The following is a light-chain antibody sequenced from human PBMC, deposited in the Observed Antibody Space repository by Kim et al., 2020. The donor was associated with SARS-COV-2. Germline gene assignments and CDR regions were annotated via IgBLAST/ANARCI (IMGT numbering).Light chain of an antibody. CDR3: QQYGSSPMYT. CDR1: PSVNTNN. CDR2: DAS. Sequence: SPGERATPSCRASPSVNTNNLSWYQQKPGQAPRLVIYDASNRATSIPDRFSGSGSGTDFPLSISRVKPEDFAVYYCQQYGSSPMYTFGQGTKLEI. V-gene: IGKV3-20*01. J-gene: IGKJ2*01.